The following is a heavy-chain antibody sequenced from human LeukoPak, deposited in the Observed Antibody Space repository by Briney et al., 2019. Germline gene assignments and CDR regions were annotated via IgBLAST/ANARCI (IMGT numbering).Heavy chain of an antibody. CDR1: GFTFSSHT. V-gene: IGHV3-23*01. CDR2: ISGSGVNT. Sequence: GGSLRLSCAASGFTFSSHTMGWVRQAPGKGLEWVSGISGSGVNTYYADSVKGRFTISRDNYNNTLYLQMDSLRAEDTAVYYCPKAFGRATYDFWGQGILVTVSS. J-gene: IGHJ4*02. CDR3: PKAFGRATYDF. D-gene: IGHD1-26*01.